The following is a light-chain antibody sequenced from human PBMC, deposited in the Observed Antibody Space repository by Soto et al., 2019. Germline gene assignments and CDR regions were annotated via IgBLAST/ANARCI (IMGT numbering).Light chain of an antibody. CDR1: QSVSSSY. CDR2: GAS. CDR3: QQYGSSVT. J-gene: IGKJ4*01. Sequence: EIVLTQSPGTLSLSPGERATLSCRASQSVSSSYLAWYQQKPGQAPRLFIYGASRRATGIPERFSGSGSGSDSTLTISRLQPEDFAVYYCQQYGSSVTFGGGTKVEIK. V-gene: IGKV3-20*01.